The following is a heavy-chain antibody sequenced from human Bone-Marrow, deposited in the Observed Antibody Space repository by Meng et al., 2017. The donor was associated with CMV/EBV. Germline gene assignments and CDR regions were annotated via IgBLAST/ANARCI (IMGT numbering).Heavy chain of an antibody. CDR2: INPSGGST. CDR3: ARDYIVVVPAAINDYYYYGMDV. J-gene: IGHJ6*02. V-gene: IGHV1-46*01. D-gene: IGHD2-2*02. Sequence: ASVKVSCKASGYTFTSYYMHWVRQAPGQGLEWMGIINPSGGSTSYAQKFQGRVTMTRDTSTSTVYMELSSLRSEDTAVYYCARDYIVVVPAAINDYYYYGMDVWGQRTTVTVSS. CDR1: GYTFTSYY.